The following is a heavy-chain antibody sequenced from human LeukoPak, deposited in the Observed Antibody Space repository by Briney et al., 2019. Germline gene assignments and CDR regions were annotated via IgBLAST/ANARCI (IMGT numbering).Heavy chain of an antibody. D-gene: IGHD3-10*02. CDR3: AELGITMIGGV. J-gene: IGHJ6*04. V-gene: IGHV3-48*04. CDR1: GFTFSAYS. Sequence: GGSLRLSCATSGFTFSAYSLSWVRQAPGKGLEWVSHITRPGTTTYYAESVRGRFTIPRDNAKNSLYLQMNSLRAEDTAVYYCAELGITMIGGVWGKGTTVTISS. CDR2: ITRPGTTT.